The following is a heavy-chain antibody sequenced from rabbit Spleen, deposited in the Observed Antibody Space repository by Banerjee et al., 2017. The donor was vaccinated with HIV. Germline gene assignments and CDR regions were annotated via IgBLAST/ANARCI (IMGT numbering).Heavy chain of an antibody. CDR1: GIDFSSYG. J-gene: IGHJ6*01. D-gene: IGHD8-1*01. CDR3: ARDTGSSFSSYGMDL. V-gene: IGHV1S47*01. Sequence: QEQLVESGGGLVTLGGSLKLSCKASGIDFSSYGISWVRQAPGKGLEWIAYIYPDYGSTNYASWVNGRFTISLDNAQNTVFLQMTSLTDADTATYFCARDTGSSFSSYGMDLGGPGTLVTVS. CDR2: IYPDYGST.